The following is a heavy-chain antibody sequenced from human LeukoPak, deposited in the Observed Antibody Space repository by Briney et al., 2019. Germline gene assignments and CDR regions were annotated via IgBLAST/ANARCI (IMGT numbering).Heavy chain of an antibody. D-gene: IGHD1-26*01. Sequence: SVKVSCKASGGTFSSYAISWVRQAPGQGLEWMGRIIPILGIANYAQKFQGRVTITADKSTSTAYMELSSLRSDDTAVYYCARDGNFDIWGQGTMVIVSS. J-gene: IGHJ3*02. CDR2: IIPILGIA. CDR1: GGTFSSYA. V-gene: IGHV1-69*04. CDR3: ARDGNFDI.